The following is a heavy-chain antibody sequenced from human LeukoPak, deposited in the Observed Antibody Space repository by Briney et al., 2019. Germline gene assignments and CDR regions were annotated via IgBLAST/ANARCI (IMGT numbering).Heavy chain of an antibody. CDR3: ASLITVTLFHYYYGMDV. Sequence: GGSLRLSCAASGFTFSSYSMNWVRQAPGKGLEWVSSISSSSSYIYYADSVRGRFTISRDNAKNSLYLQMNSLRAEDTAVYYCASLITVTLFHYYYGMDVWGQGTTVTVSS. D-gene: IGHD4-17*01. V-gene: IGHV3-21*01. J-gene: IGHJ6*02. CDR2: ISSSSSYI. CDR1: GFTFSSYS.